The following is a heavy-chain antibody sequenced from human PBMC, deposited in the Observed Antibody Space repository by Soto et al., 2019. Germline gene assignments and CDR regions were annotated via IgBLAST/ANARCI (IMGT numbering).Heavy chain of an antibody. CDR3: AREGSGNHSSSYYYYGMDV. V-gene: IGHV1-69*13. CDR1: GGTFSSYA. J-gene: IGHJ6*01. Sequence: GASVKVSCKASGGTFSSYAISWVRQAPGQGLEWMGGIIPIFGTANYAQKFQGRVTITADESTSTAYMELSSLRSEDTAVYYCAREGSGNHSSSYYYYGMDVWGQGTTVTV. CDR2: IIPIFGTA. D-gene: IGHD6-6*01.